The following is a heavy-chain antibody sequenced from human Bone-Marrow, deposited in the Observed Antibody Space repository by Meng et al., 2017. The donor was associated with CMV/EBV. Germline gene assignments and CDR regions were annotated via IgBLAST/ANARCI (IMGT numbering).Heavy chain of an antibody. CDR2: IKQDGSEK. CDR1: GFSFSSYW. Sequence: GESLKISCAASGFSFSSYWMSWVRQAPGKGLEWVANIKQDGSEKHYVDSVKGRFTISRDNAKNSLYLQMNSLRAEDTAVYYCARERGAGYWGQGTLVTVSS. V-gene: IGHV3-7*01. CDR3: ARERGAGY. J-gene: IGHJ4*02.